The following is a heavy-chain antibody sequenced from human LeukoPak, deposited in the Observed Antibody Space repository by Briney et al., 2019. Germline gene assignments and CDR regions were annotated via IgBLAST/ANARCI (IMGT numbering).Heavy chain of an antibody. J-gene: IGHJ4*02. Sequence: ASVKVSCKASGYTFTSYDINWVRQATGQGLEWMGWMNPNSGNTGYAQKFQGRVTMTRNTFISTAYMELSSLRSGDTAVYYCARAATVTSYYFDYWGQGTLVTVSS. CDR2: MNPNSGNT. CDR1: GYTFTSYD. CDR3: ARAATVTSYYFDY. D-gene: IGHD4-17*01. V-gene: IGHV1-8*01.